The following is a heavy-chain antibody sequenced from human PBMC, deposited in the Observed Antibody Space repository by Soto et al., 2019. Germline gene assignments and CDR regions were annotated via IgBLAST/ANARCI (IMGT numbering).Heavy chain of an antibody. CDR1: GFTFSSYA. CDR2: ISGSGGST. J-gene: IGHJ4*02. Sequence: GGSLRLSCAASGFTFSSYAMSWVRQAPGKGLEWVSAISGSGGSTYYADSVKGRGTISIDNSKNTLYLQMNSLRAEDTAVYSCAKPYNYAYFDYWGQGTLVTVSS. V-gene: IGHV3-23*01. CDR3: AKPYNYAYFDY. D-gene: IGHD1-20*01.